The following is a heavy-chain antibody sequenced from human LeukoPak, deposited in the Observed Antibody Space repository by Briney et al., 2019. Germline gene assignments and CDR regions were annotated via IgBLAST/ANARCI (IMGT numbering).Heavy chain of an antibody. CDR3: ASWAGAATGFSGPFDY. J-gene: IGHJ4*02. CDR1: GFTFSSYG. D-gene: IGHD6-13*01. V-gene: IGHV3-23*01. CDR2: ISGSGGST. Sequence: GGTLRLSCAASGFTFSSYGMSWVRQAPGKGLEWVSAISGSGGSTYYADSVKGRFTISRDNSKNTLYLQMNSLRAEDTAVYYCASWAGAATGFSGPFDYWGQGIPVTVSS.